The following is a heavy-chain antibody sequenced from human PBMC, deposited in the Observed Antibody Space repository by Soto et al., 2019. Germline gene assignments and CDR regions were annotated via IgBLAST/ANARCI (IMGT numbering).Heavy chain of an antibody. CDR1: GFTFSNYG. Sequence: QVQLVESGGGVVQPGRSLRLSCAASGFTFSNYGMHWVRQAPGKGLEWVAVISHDGNENYYADFVKGRFTISRDNSRNTLYLKRNSLGVENTVVYSCARSFPPTRETMATGGLQTLVTVPS. V-gene: IGHV3-30*03. J-gene: IGHJ4*02. D-gene: IGHD2-8*01. CDR3: ARSFPPTRETMAT. CDR2: ISHDGNEN.